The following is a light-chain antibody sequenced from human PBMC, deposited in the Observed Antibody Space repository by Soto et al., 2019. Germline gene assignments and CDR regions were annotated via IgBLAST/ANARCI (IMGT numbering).Light chain of an antibody. CDR1: QGISTW. Sequence: EIQMTQSPSTLSASVGDRVTITCRASQGISTWLAWYQQKAGKAPNLLIYGASSLHSGVPSRFSGSGSGTEFTLTISSLQPEDFATYYCQKYNSDPCTFGPGTKVDIK. J-gene: IGKJ3*01. CDR3: QKYNSDPCT. V-gene: IGKV1-12*01. CDR2: GAS.